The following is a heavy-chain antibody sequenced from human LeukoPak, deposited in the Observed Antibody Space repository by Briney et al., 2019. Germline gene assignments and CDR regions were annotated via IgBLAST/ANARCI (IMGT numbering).Heavy chain of an antibody. CDR1: GGSISSSTYY. J-gene: IGHJ5*02. CDR3: AREHPPAASLVGFDP. Sequence: SETLSLTCTVSGGSISSSTYYWGWIRQPPGKGLEWIVNIYYSGSTYYNPSLKSRVTISVYTSKNQFSLKLSSVAAADTAVYYCAREHPPAASLVGFDPWGQGTLVTVSS. V-gene: IGHV4-39*07. D-gene: IGHD2-2*01. CDR2: IYYSGST.